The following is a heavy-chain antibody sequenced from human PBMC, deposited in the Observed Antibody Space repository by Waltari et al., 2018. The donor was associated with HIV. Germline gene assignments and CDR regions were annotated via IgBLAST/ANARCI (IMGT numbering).Heavy chain of an antibody. J-gene: IGHJ4*02. V-gene: IGHV4-34*01. CDR3: ARGGYYDTTGYYVN. CDR1: GGSFRGYY. Sequence: QVQLQQWGAGLLKPSATLSLTCAVSGGSFRGYYGSWIRQPPGKGLEWVGEINYSGSTKYNPSLKSRVTISLDTSKKQFSLRLRSVTAADTAVYFCARGGYYDTTGYYVNWGQGNLVTVSS. CDR2: INYSGST. D-gene: IGHD3-22*01.